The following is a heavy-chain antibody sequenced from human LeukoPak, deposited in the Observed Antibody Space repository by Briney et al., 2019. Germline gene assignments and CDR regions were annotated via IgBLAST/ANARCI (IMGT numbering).Heavy chain of an antibody. CDR2: IYYSGST. D-gene: IGHD3-22*01. J-gene: IGHJ4*02. CDR1: GGSISGYY. CDR3: ARTSSGYLIDY. Sequence: KTSETLSLTCTVSGGSISGYYWSWIRQSPGRGLERIGYIYYSGSTNYNPSLKSRVTMSVDTSQNQSQNQFSLKLSSVTAADTAVYYCARTSSGYLIDYWGQGTLVTVSS. V-gene: IGHV4-59*01.